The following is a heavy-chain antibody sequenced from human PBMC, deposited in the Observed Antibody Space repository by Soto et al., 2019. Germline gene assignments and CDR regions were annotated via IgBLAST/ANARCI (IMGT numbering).Heavy chain of an antibody. CDR1: GDSITSSNW. CDR2: IYHSGAT. J-gene: IGHJ4*02. CDR3: ARDLGTGTDY. Sequence: QVQLQESGPGLVKPSGTLSLTCAVSGDSITSSNWWSWVRQAPGKGLEWIGEIYHSGATTYNPSLKSLATISVDPSNNHFSLKMTSVTAADTAVYFWARDLGTGTDYWGRGTLVTVAS. V-gene: IGHV4-4*02.